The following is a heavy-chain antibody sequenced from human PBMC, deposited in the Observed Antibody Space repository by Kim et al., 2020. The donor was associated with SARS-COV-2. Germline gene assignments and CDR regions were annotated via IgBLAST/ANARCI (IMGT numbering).Heavy chain of an antibody. J-gene: IGHJ4*02. CDR1: GGSISSSSFY. D-gene: IGHD2-2*01. CDR3: ARRWGYQLPWGY. V-gene: IGHV4-39*01. CDR2: IYNSGST. Sequence: SETLFLTCTVLGGSISSSSFYWDWIRQPPGKGLEWIGSIYNSGSTYYNPSLKSRVSISVDTSKNQFSLKLSSVTAADTAVYYCARRWGYQLPWGYWGQGTLVTVSS.